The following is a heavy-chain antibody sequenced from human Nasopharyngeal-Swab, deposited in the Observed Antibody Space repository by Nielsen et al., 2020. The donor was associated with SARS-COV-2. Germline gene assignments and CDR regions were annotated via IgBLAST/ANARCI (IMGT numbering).Heavy chain of an antibody. D-gene: IGHD5-12*01. Sequence: GGSLRLSCAASGFTFSNAWMSWVRQAPGKGLEWVANIKQDGSAKYYVDSVKGRFTISRDNAKNSLYLQMNSLRAEDTAVYYCARGGYSGYEYYFDYWSQGTLVTVSS. CDR2: IKQDGSAK. CDR1: GFTFSNAW. CDR3: ARGGYSGYEYYFDY. V-gene: IGHV3-7*01. J-gene: IGHJ4*02.